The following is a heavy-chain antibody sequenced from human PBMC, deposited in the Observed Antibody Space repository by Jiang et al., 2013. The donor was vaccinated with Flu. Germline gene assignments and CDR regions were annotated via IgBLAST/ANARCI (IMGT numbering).Heavy chain of an antibody. V-gene: IGHV4-34*01. CDR3: ARHLTGERAFDI. CDR1: GGSLNDYY. Sequence: LLKPSETLSLACAVYGGSLNDYYWSYIRQPPGKGLEWIGEINHRGTTSYNASLMSRVTMSVDTAKNQFFLNLNSVTAADTAVYFCARHLTGERAFDIWGQGAMVTISS. D-gene: IGHD7-27*01. CDR2: INHRGTT. J-gene: IGHJ3*02.